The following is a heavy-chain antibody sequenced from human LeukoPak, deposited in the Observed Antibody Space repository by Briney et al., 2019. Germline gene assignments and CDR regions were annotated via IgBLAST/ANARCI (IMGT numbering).Heavy chain of an antibody. CDR1: GFTFSSYS. D-gene: IGHD3-9*01. CDR2: ISSSSSYI. V-gene: IGHV3-21*01. J-gene: IGHJ4*02. Sequence: GGSLRLSCAASGFTFSSYSMNWVRQAPGKGLEWVSSISSSSSYIYYADSVKGRFTISRDNAKNSLYLQMNSLRAEDTAVYYCARGHYGILTGYYKEGYWGQGTLVTVSS. CDR3: ARGHYGILTGYYKEGY.